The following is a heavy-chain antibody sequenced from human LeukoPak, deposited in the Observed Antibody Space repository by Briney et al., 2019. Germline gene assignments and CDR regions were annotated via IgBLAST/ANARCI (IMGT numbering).Heavy chain of an antibody. CDR3: ARGDLTSSSWRLRGYNWFDP. CDR1: GYTFTRYG. J-gene: IGHJ5*02. Sequence: ASVKVSCKASGYTFTRYGITWVRQAPGQGLEWMGWISAYNGNTNYAQKLQGRVTMTTDTSTSTAYMELRSLRSDDTAVYYCARGDLTSSSWRLRGYNWFDPWGQGTLVTVSS. CDR2: ISAYNGNT. V-gene: IGHV1-18*01. D-gene: IGHD6-13*01.